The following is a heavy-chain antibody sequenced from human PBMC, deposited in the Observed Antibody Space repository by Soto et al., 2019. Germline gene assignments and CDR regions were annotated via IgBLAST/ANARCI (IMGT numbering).Heavy chain of an antibody. CDR3: AKEGQFYYESSGYYYDS. J-gene: IGHJ5*01. Sequence: GGFLRLSCAASGFTFSSYGIHWVRQAPGKGLEWVAVISYDGGNQYYGDSVKGRFTISRDNSKKTLYLQMNSLRAEDTAVYYCAKEGQFYYESSGYYYDSWGQGTLVTVSS. CDR2: ISYDGGNQ. V-gene: IGHV3-30*18. D-gene: IGHD3-22*01. CDR1: GFTFSSYG.